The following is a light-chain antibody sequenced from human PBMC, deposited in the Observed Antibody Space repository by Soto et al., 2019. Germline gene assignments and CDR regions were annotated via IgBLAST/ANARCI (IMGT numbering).Light chain of an antibody. CDR2: KAS. Sequence: DIQMTHSPSTLSGSVGDRVTTTFRASQTISSWLAWYQQKPGKAPKLLIYKASTLKSGVPSRFSGSGSGTEFTLTISSLQPDDFATYYCQHYNSYSEAFGQGTKVDI. CDR3: QHYNSYSEA. J-gene: IGKJ1*01. V-gene: IGKV1-5*03. CDR1: QTISSW.